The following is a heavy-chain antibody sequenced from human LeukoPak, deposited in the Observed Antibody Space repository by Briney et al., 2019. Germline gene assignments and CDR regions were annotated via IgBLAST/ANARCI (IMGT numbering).Heavy chain of an antibody. CDR2: IYYSGST. J-gene: IGHJ4*02. CDR1: GGSISSSSYY. D-gene: IGHD4-17*01. CDR3: ARERGYTVTTWPLDY. V-gene: IGHV4-39*02. Sequence: SETLSLTCTVSGGSISSSSYYWGWIRQPPGKGLEWIGSIYYSGSTYYNPSLKSRVTISVDTSKNQFSLKLSSVTAADTAVYYCARERGYTVTTWPLDYWGQGTLVTVSS.